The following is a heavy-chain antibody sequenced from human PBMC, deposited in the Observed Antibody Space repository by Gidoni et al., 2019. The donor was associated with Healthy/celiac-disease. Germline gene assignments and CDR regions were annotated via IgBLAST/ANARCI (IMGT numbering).Heavy chain of an antibody. CDR3: ARGSFHYSSGWIYFDY. CDR2: TYYRSKWYN. D-gene: IGHD6-19*01. Sequence: QVQLQQSGPGLVKPSQTLSLTCAISEDSVSRNSAAWNWCRQSPSRGLEWLGRTYYRSKWYNDYAVSVKSRITINPDTAKNQFSLQLNSVTPEDTAVYYCARGSFHYSSGWIYFDYWGQGTLVTVSS. J-gene: IGHJ4*02. CDR1: EDSVSRNSAA. V-gene: IGHV6-1*01.